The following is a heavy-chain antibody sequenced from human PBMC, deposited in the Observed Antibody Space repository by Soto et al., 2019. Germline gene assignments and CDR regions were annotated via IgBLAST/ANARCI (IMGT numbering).Heavy chain of an antibody. Sequence: SSDTLSLTFAVYGWSFSGYYWSWIRQPPGKGLEWIGEINHSGSTNYNPSLKSRVTISVDTSKNQFSLKLSSVTAADTAVYYCARVSGHGSRMKNFDYWGQGTLVTVSS. CDR1: GWSFSGYY. CDR2: INHSGST. V-gene: IGHV4-34*01. CDR3: ARVSGHGSRMKNFDY. D-gene: IGHD3-10*01. J-gene: IGHJ4*02.